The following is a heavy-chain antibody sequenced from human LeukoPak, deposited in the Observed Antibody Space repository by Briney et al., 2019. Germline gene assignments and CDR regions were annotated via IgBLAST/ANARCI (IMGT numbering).Heavy chain of an antibody. V-gene: IGHV4-59*01. CDR3: ARDVYYYDSSHSRAFDI. Sequence: SETLSLTCTVSGGSISSYYWSWIRQPPGKGLEWIGYIYYSGSTNYNPSLKSRVTISVDTSKNHFSLKLSSVTAADTAVYYCARDVYYYDSSHSRAFDIWGQGTMVTVSS. D-gene: IGHD3-22*01. J-gene: IGHJ3*02. CDR2: IYYSGST. CDR1: GGSISSYY.